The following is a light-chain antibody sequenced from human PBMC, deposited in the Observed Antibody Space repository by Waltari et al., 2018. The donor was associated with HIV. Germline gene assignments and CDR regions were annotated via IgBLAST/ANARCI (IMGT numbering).Light chain of an antibody. CDR3: QAWDSGTVL. CDR2: QDN. Sequence: ELTQPASVSVSLGQTVSITCSGHNLEDKRACWYQQKAGQSPVLVMYQDNKRPSGIPERFSGSNFGNTATLTISGTQAMDEADYYCQAWDSGTVLFGGGTELTVL. V-gene: IGLV3-1*01. CDR1: NLEDKR. J-gene: IGLJ2*01.